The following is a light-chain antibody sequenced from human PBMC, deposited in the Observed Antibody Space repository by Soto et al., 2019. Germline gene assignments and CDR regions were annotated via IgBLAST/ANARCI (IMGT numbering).Light chain of an antibody. CDR3: QQRSNWPRFT. CDR1: QSVSNY. Sequence: EIVWTQSPATLSLSPGERATLSCRASQSVSNYLAWYQQKPGQAPRLLVYDASNSATGIPARFSGSGSATYFALSISSLELDDFAVYYCQQRSNWPRFTFGHGHKVQIK. V-gene: IGKV3-11*01. J-gene: IGKJ2*01. CDR2: DAS.